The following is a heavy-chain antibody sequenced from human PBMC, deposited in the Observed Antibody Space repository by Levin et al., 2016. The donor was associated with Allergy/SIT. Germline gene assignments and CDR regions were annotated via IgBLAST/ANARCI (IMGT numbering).Heavy chain of an antibody. V-gene: IGHV4-39*07. J-gene: IGHJ4*02. D-gene: IGHD3-10*01. CDR1: VGSISSSSHY. CDR2: IYYTGST. Sequence: SETLSLTCTVSVGSISSSSHYWGWIRQPPGKGLEWIGSIYYTGSTYYNPSLKSRVTISVDKSKNQFSLTLSSVTAADTAVYYCTRDRRYNYGYYFDFWGPGTLVTVSS. CDR3: TRDRRYNYGYYFDF.